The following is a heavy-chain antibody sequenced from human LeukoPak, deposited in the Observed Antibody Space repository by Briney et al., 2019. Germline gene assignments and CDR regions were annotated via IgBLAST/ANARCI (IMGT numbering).Heavy chain of an antibody. Sequence: ASVKVSCKASGYSFTTYGISWVRQAPGQGLEWMGWISAYNANTNYALKLQGRVTMTTDTSTSTAYMELRSLRSDDTAVYYCARVRGLVVVIESNYFVYWGQGTLVTVSS. J-gene: IGHJ4*02. CDR3: ARVRGLVVVIESNYFVY. D-gene: IGHD3-22*01. CDR1: GYSFTTYG. V-gene: IGHV1-18*01. CDR2: ISAYNANT.